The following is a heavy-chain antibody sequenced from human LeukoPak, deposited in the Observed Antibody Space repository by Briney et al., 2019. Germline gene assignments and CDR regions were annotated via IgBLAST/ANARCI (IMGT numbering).Heavy chain of an antibody. CDR2: ISAYNGNT. V-gene: IGHV1-18*01. CDR3: ARGWRDIVVVVWFDP. CDR1: GYTFTSYG. D-gene: IGHD2-15*01. J-gene: IGHJ5*02. Sequence: ASVKVSCKASGYTFTSYGISWVRQAPGQGLEWMGWISAYNGNTNYAQKLQGRVTMTTDTSTSTAYMELRSLRSDDTAVYYCARGWRDIVVVVWFDPWGQGTLVTVSS.